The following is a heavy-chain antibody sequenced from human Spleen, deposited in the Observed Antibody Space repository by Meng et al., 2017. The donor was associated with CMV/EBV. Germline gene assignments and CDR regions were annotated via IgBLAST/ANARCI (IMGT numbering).Heavy chain of an antibody. V-gene: IGHV1-8*01. CDR2: MNPNSGNT. D-gene: IGHD5-12*01. CDR3: AREWRTGYSGYGMDV. J-gene: IGHJ6*02. Sequence: ASVKVSCKASGYTFTTYDINWVRQATGQGLEWMGWMNPNSGNTGYAQKFQGRVTLTRDTSITTAYMEVSGLRFDDTAVYYCAREWRTGYSGYGMDVWGQGTTVTVSS. CDR1: GYTFTTYD.